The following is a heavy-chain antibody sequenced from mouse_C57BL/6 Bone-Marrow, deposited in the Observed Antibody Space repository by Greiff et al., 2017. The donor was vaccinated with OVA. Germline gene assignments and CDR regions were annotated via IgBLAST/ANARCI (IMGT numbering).Heavy chain of an antibody. V-gene: IGHV1-59*01. Sequence: QVQLQQSGAELVRPGTSVKLSCKASGYTFTSYWMHWVKQRPGQGLEWIGVIDPSDSYTNYNQKFKGKATLTVDTSSSTAYMQLSSLTSEDSAVYYCARWDSSGYNAMDYWGQGTSVTVSS. J-gene: IGHJ4*01. D-gene: IGHD3-2*02. CDR2: IDPSDSYT. CDR3: ARWDSSGYNAMDY. CDR1: GYTFTSYW.